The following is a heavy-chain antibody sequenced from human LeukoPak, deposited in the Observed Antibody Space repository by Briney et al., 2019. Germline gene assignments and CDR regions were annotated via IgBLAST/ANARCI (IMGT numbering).Heavy chain of an antibody. CDR2: INHSGST. Sequence: SETLSLTCAVYGGSFSGYYWSWIRQPPGKGLEWIGEINHSGSTNYNPSLKSRVTISVDTSKNQFSLKLSSVTAADTAGYYCARIVDYWGQGTLVTVSS. CDR1: GGSFSGYY. V-gene: IGHV4-34*01. J-gene: IGHJ4*02. CDR3: ARIVDY. D-gene: IGHD1-14*01.